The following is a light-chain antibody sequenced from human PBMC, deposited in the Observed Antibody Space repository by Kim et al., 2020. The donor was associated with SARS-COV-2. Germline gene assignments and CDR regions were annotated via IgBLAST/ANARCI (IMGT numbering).Light chain of an antibody. CDR2: AVS. CDR1: QGINNH. J-gene: IGKJ1*01. Sequence: ASVGDRVTITCRASQGINNHLAWYQQKPGKVPNVLIYAVSTLQSGVPSRFSGTGSGTDFTLTINSLQPEDVATYFRQRYNASPRTFGQGTKVDIK. CDR3: QRYNASPRT. V-gene: IGKV1-27*01.